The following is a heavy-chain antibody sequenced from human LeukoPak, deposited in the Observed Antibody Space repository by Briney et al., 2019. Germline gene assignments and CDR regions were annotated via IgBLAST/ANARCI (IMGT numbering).Heavy chain of an antibody. J-gene: IGHJ5*02. CDR3: ARGPSRPWFDP. V-gene: IGHV1-3*01. Sequence: ASVKVSCEASGYTFTSYVMHWVRQAPGQRLEWMGWINAGNGNTKYSQKFQGRVTITRDTSASTAYMALSSLRSEDTAVYYCARGPSRPWFDPWGQGTLVTVSS. CDR1: GYTFTSYV. CDR2: INAGNGNT.